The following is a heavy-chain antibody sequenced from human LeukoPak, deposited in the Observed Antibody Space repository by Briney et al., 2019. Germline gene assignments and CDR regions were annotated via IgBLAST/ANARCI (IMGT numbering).Heavy chain of an antibody. CDR2: IYYSGST. CDR1: GGSVSGGSYY. D-gene: IGHD2-15*01. V-gene: IGHV4-61*01. CDR3: ARAELGYCSGGSCYPHLFDY. J-gene: IGHJ4*02. Sequence: SETLSLTCPVSGGSVSGGSYYWSWIRQPPGKGLEWIGYIYYSGSTNYNPSLKSRVTISVDTSKNQFSLKLSSVTAADTAVYYCARAELGYCSGGSCYPHLFDYWGQGTLVTVSS.